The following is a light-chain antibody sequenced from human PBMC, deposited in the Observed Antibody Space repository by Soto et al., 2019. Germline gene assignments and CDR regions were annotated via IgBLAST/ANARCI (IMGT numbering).Light chain of an antibody. V-gene: IGKV3-15*01. CDR1: QSVSSN. CDR2: GAS. J-gene: IGKJ4*01. Sequence: EIVMTQSPATLSVSPGERATLSCRASQSVSSNLAWYQQKPGQAPRLLIYGASTRATGIPARFSGSGSGTEFTLTLSSLQSEDFALYYCLQYNHGPPPLTFGGGTKVEIK. CDR3: LQYNHGPPPLT.